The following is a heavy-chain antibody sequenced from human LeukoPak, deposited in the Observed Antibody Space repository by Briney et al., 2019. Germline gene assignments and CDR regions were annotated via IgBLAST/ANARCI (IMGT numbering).Heavy chain of an antibody. D-gene: IGHD3-10*01. CDR3: ARDEGSARHDAFEI. V-gene: IGHV1-8*01. Sequence: ASVKVSCKASGYTFTSYDINWVRQATGQGLEWMGWVNPNSGNTGYAQKFQGRVTMTRNTSISTAYMELSSLRSEDTAVYYCARDEGSARHDAFEIWGQGTMVTVSS. CDR2: VNPNSGNT. J-gene: IGHJ3*02. CDR1: GYTFTSYD.